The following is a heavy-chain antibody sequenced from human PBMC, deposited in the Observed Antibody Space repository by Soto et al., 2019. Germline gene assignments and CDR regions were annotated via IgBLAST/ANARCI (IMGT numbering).Heavy chain of an antibody. CDR3: ARAVYGSGSFYNQFDY. V-gene: IGHV4-31*03. CDR1: GGSISSGGYY. CDR2: IYYSGST. J-gene: IGHJ4*02. Sequence: SETLSLTCTLSGGSISSGGYYWSWIRQQPGKSLEWIGYIYYSGSTYYNPSLKSRVTISRDTSKNQFSLNLSSVTAADTAVYYCARAVYGSGSFYNQFDYWGQGTQVTVSS. D-gene: IGHD3-10*01.